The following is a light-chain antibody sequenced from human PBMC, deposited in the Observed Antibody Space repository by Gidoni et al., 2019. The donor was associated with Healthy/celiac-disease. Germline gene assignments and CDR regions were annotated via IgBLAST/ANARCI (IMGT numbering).Light chain of an antibody. CDR2: AAS. V-gene: IGKV1-8*01. CDR3: QQDYSYPFT. Sequence: AIRMTQSPSSFSASTGDRVTITCRASQGINSYLAWYQQKPGKAPKLLIYAASTLQSGVPSRFSGSESGTDFTLTISCLQSEDFATYYCQQDYSYPFTFGPGTKVDIK. CDR1: QGINSY. J-gene: IGKJ3*01.